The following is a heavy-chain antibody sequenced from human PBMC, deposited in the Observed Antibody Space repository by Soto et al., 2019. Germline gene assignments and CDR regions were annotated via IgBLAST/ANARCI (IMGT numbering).Heavy chain of an antibody. J-gene: IGHJ5*02. CDR1: GGTVASSHW. V-gene: IGHV4-4*01. D-gene: IGHD2-21*02. Sequence: SETLSLTCGVSGGTVASSHWWSWVRQSPGGGLEWIGNVYHTGDTKFNPSLQSRVTISVDKSNNQFSLRLNSLTAADTAVYCCAREIVTAGGNNYFDPWGPGTLVTVSS. CDR2: VYHTGDT. CDR3: AREIVTAGGNNYFDP.